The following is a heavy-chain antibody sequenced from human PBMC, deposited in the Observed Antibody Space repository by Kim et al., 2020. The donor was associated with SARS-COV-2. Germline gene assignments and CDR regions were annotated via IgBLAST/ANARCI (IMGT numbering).Heavy chain of an antibody. J-gene: IGHJ4*02. D-gene: IGHD6-25*01. Sequence: YYAKSVQCRFTIARDNSKNTLYLQMNSLRAEDTAVYYCAGDGTVGSEFDSWGQGTLVTVSS. CDR3: AGDGTVGSEFDS. V-gene: IGHV3-30*01.